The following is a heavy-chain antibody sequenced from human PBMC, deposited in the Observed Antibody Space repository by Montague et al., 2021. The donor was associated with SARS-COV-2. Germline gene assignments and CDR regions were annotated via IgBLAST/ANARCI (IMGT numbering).Heavy chain of an antibody. V-gene: IGHV4-34*01. J-gene: IGHJ4*01. CDR1: GGSFSGYY. Sequence: SETLSLTCAVYGGSFSGYYWSWIRQPPGKGLEWIGEINHTGSTNYKPSLKRRVTISVDTSKNQFSLKVSSVTAADTAVYFCARGLMSGSYYLGLDYWGHGTLVTVSS. CDR2: INHTGST. D-gene: IGHD1-26*01. CDR3: ARGLMSGSYYLGLDY.